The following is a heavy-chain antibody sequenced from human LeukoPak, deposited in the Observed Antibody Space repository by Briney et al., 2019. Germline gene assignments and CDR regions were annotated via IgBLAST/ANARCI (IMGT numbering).Heavy chain of an antibody. D-gene: IGHD3-3*01. V-gene: IGHV1-2*04. CDR3: ARGGRFLEWLLYDY. CDR1: GYTFTGYY. J-gene: IGHJ4*02. Sequence: ASVKVSCKASGYTFTGYYMHWVRQAPGQGLEWMGWINPNSGGTNYAQKFQGWVTMTRDTSISTAYMELSSLRSEDTAVYYCARGGRFLEWLLYDYWGQGTLVTVSS. CDR2: INPNSGGT.